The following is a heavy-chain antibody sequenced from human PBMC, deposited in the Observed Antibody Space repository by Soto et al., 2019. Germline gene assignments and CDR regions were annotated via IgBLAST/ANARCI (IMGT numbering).Heavy chain of an antibody. J-gene: IGHJ4*02. CDR2: ISGHGDAT. CDR3: ANSRVSMVRGLIILPNY. CDR1: GFPFTGYA. V-gene: IGHV3-23*01. Sequence: QPGGSLRLSCAASGFPFTGYAMSWVRQAPGEGLEWVSAISGHGDATFYADSVKGRFTISRDNSKNTLYLHMNSLRAEDTALYYCANSRVSMVRGLIILPNYWGQGTLVTVSS. D-gene: IGHD3-10*01.